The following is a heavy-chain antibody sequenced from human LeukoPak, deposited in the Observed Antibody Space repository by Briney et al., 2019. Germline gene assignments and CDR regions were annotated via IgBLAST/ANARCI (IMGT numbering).Heavy chain of an antibody. V-gene: IGHV3-20*04. CDR1: GFTFSTYG. J-gene: IGHJ6*03. CDR2: INWNGGST. D-gene: IGHD3-9*01. CDR3: ARYQSEELRYFDWLFRDYYYMDV. Sequence: GGSLRLSCAAAGFTFSTYGMSWVRQAPGKGLEWVSGINWNGGSTGYADSVEGRFTISRDNAKNSLYLQMNSLRAEDTALYYCARYQSEELRYFDWLFRDYYYMDVWGKGTTVTVSS.